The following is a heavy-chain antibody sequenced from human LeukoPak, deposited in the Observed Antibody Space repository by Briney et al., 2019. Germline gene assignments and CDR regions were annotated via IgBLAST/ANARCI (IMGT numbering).Heavy chain of an antibody. Sequence: GASLRLSCAATGFTFSSYAMSWVRQAPGKGLEWVSAISGSVTSTYYADSVKGRFTISRDNSKNTLYLQMNSLRAEDTAVYYCGKPPFYDSSGYQYYFDSWGQGTLVTVSS. CDR1: GFTFSSYA. J-gene: IGHJ4*02. CDR3: GKPPFYDSSGYQYYFDS. V-gene: IGHV3-23*01. CDR2: ISGSVTST. D-gene: IGHD3-22*01.